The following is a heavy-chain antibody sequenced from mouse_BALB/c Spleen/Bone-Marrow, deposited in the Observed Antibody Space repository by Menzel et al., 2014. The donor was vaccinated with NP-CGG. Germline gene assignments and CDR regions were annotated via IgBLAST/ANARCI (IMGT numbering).Heavy chain of an antibody. J-gene: IGHJ2*01. CDR2: INPSNGCT. V-gene: IGHV1S81*02. Sequence: VQLQQSGAELVKPGASVKLSFKASGYSFTSYYMYWVKQRPGQGLEWIGEINPSNGCTNFNEKFKSKATLTVDKSSSTAYMQLSSLTSEDSAVYYCTRSSMIASFDYWGQGTTLTVSS. CDR1: GYSFTSYY. CDR3: TRSSMIASFDY. D-gene: IGHD2-4*01.